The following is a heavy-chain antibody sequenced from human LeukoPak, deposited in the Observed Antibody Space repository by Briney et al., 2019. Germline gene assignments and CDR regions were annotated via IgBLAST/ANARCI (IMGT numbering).Heavy chain of an antibody. V-gene: IGHV1-18*01. D-gene: IGHD1-26*01. CDR3: ARGYSGSYSGWFDP. Sequence: GASVKVSCKASGYTFTIYGISWVRQAPGQGLEWMGWISAYNGNTNDAQKLQGRVTMTTDTSTSTAYMELRSLRSDDTAVYYCARGYSGSYSGWFDPWGQGTLVTVSS. J-gene: IGHJ5*02. CDR2: ISAYNGNT. CDR1: GYTFTIYG.